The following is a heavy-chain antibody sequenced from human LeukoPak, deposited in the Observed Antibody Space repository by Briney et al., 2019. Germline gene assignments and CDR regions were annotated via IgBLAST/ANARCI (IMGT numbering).Heavy chain of an antibody. CDR1: GVSISSSNSY. CDR3: ARGGGAYYYDRPWDPFDI. V-gene: IGHV4-39*07. Sequence: KASETLSLTCTVSGVSISSSNSYWGWIRQPPGKGLEWIGEINHSGSTNYNPSLKSRVTISVDTSKNQFSLKLSSVTAADTAVYYCARGGGAYYYDRPWDPFDIWGQGTMVTVSS. J-gene: IGHJ3*02. D-gene: IGHD3-22*01. CDR2: INHSGST.